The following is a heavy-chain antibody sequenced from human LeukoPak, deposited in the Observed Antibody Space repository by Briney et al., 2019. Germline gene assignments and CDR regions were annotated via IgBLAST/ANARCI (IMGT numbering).Heavy chain of an antibody. J-gene: IGHJ4*02. V-gene: IGHV3-30-3*01. CDR2: ISYDGSNK. CDR3: ARVIAVAGTLDY. CDR1: GFTFSSYA. Sequence: HPGGSLRLSCAASGFTFSSYAMHWVRQAPGKGLEWVAVISYDGSNKYYADSVKGRFTISRDNSKNTLYLQMNSLRAEDTAVYYCARVIAVAGTLDYWGQGTLVTVSS. D-gene: IGHD6-19*01.